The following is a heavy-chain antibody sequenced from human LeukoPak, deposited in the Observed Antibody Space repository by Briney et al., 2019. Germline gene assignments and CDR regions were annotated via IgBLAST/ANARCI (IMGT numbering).Heavy chain of an antibody. D-gene: IGHD6-13*01. CDR2: ISYDGSNK. V-gene: IGHV3-30*18. J-gene: IGHJ3*02. CDR3: AKFYSSSWFSAFDI. CDR1: GFTFSSYG. Sequence: PGRSLRLSCAASGFTFSSYGMHWVRQAPGKGLEWVAVISYDGSNKYYADSVKGRFTISRDNSKNTLYLQMNNLRPEDTAVYYCAKFYSSSWFSAFDIWGQGTMVTSTS.